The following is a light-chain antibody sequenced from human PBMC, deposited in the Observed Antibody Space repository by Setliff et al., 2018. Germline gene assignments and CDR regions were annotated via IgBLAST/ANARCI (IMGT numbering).Light chain of an antibody. J-gene: IGLJ1*01. CDR2: DVT. Sequence: QSVLAQPASVSGSPGQSVTISCTGSSSDVGGYDYVSWYQHHPGRAPKFMIYDVTNRPSGVSSRFSGSKSGNTASLTISGLQAEDEADYYCTSYTSTFNYVFGTGTKVTVL. CDR1: SSDVGGYDY. V-gene: IGLV2-14*03. CDR3: TSYTSTFNYV.